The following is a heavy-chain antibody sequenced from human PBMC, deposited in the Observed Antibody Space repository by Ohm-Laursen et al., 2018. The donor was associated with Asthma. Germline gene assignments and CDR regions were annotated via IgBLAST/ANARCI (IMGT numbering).Heavy chain of an antibody. CDR3: ARSRDSGSSNWFDP. D-gene: IGHD1-26*01. CDR2: IYYSGST. CDR1: GGSASSGSYY. V-gene: IGHV4-61*01. Sequence: SETLSFTCTVSGGSASSGSYYWSWLRQPPGKGLEWIGYIYYSGSTYYNPSLKSRVTISVDTSKNQFSLKLSSVTAADTAVYYCARSRDSGSSNWFDPWGQGTLVTVSS. J-gene: IGHJ5*02.